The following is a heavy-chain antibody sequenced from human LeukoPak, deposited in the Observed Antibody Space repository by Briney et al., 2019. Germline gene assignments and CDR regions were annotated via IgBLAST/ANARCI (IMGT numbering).Heavy chain of an antibody. J-gene: IGHJ4*02. CDR2: IYYTGIT. Sequence: PSETLSLTCTASGGSISTNSYYWGWIRQTPGKGLEWVGSIYYTGITYHNPSLKSRVSISVDTSKNRFSLKLSAVTAADTAVYFCARGHLSSTRNYYLDFWGQGTLVTVSS. CDR3: ARGHLSSTRNYYLDF. CDR1: GGSISTNSYY. D-gene: IGHD1/OR15-1a*01. V-gene: IGHV4-39*07.